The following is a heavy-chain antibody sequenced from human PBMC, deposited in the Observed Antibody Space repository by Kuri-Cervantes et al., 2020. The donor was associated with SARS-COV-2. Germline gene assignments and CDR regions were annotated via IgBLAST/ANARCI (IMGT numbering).Heavy chain of an antibody. Sequence: GSLRLSCTVSGDSIDGGGYYWGWIRQPPGKGLEWIGSIYYSGSTYYNPSLKSRVTISVDTSKNQFSLKLSPVTAADTAVYYCARQGFSKGGYFDYWGQGTLVTVSS. CDR2: IYYSGST. CDR1: GDSIDGGGYY. CDR3: ARQGFSKGGYFDY. V-gene: IGHV4-39*01. J-gene: IGHJ4*02. D-gene: IGHD3-3*01.